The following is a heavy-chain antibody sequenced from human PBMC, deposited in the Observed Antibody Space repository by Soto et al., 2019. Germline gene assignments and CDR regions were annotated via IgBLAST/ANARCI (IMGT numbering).Heavy chain of an antibody. D-gene: IGHD2-2*02. CDR3: ARRYCSSTSCYKEIFDY. V-gene: IGHV3-30-3*01. CDR2: ISYDGSNK. CDR1: GFTFSSYA. J-gene: IGHJ4*02. Sequence: HPGGSLRLSCAASGFTFSSYAMHWVRQAPGKGLEWVTVISYDGSNKYYADSVKGRFTISRDNSKNTLYLQMNSLRAEDTAVYYCARRYCSSTSCYKEIFDYWGQGTLVTVSS.